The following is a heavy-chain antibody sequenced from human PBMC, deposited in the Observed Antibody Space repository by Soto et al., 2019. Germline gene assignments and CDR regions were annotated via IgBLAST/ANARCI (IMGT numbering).Heavy chain of an antibody. CDR2: IFYSWST. CDR1: GGSITNYH. J-gene: IGHJ4*02. Sequence: QVQLQESGPGLVKPSETLSLTCTVSGGSITNYHWSWIRQPPGKGLEWIGYIFYSWSTNYNPSLKSRVTILVDTSKNQFSLKLSSVTAADTAVYFCASSVTGWNNYFDYWGQGTLVTVSS. CDR3: ASSVTGWNNYFDY. D-gene: IGHD6-19*01. V-gene: IGHV4-59*08.